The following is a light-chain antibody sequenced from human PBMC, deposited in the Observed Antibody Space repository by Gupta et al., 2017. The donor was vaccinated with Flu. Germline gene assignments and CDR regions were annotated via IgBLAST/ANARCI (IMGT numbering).Light chain of an antibody. J-gene: IGLJ2*01. V-gene: IGLV2-8*01. CDR1: SSDVGGYNY. CDR3: CSYGGSKF. Sequence: QSALTQPPSASGSPVQSVTISCTGTSSDVGGYNYVSWYQQHPGKGPKLIIYEVNKRPSGVPDRFSGSTSGNTASLTVSGLLAEDEADYYCCSYGGSKFFGGGTKLTVL. CDR2: EVN.